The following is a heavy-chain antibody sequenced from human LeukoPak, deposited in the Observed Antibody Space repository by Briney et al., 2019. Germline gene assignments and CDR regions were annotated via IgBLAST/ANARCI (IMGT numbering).Heavy chain of an antibody. J-gene: IGHJ3*02. Sequence: GGSLRLSCAASGFTFSSYSMNWVRQAPGKGLEWVSYISTSSSTRNYADSVKGRFTISRDNAKNSLYLQMNSLRDEDTAVYYCAFPYYYDSSAPADAFDIWGQGIMVTVSS. CDR1: GFTFSSYS. CDR2: ISTSSSTR. V-gene: IGHV3-48*02. D-gene: IGHD3-22*01. CDR3: AFPYYYDSSAPADAFDI.